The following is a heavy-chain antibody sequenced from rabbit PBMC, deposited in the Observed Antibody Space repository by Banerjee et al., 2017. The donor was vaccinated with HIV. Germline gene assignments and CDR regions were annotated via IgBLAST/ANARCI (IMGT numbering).Heavy chain of an antibody. V-gene: IGHV1S45*01. D-gene: IGHD2-1*01. J-gene: IGHJ4*01. CDR2: IYTGDGNT. CDR3: ARALSDWSFKL. CDR1: GIDFSSYW. Sequence: QEQLEESGGGLVQPGGTLTLTCKASGIDFSSYWMWWVRQAPGKGLEWIACIYTGDGNTHYASWAKGRFTISKTSSTTVTLQMTSLTAADTATYFCARALSDWSFKLWGPGTLVTVS.